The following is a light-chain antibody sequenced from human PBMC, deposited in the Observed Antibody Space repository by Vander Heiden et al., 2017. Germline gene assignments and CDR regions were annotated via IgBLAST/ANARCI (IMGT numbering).Light chain of an antibody. V-gene: IGKV1-39*01. CDR1: QSISSY. Sequence: DIQMTQSPSSLSASVGDRVTITCRASQSISSYLNWYQQKPGQAPKLLIYAASNLQSGVPSRFSGSGSGTDFTLTVISLQPEDFATYYCQQSYSTPITFGQGTRLEIK. J-gene: IGKJ5*01. CDR2: AAS. CDR3: QQSYSTPIT.